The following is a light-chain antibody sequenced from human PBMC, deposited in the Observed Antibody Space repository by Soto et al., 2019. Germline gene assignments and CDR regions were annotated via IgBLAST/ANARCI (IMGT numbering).Light chain of an antibody. CDR2: GAS. J-gene: IGKJ1*01. CDR1: QSVSSD. V-gene: IGKV3-15*01. CDR3: QQYNNWPRT. Sequence: IVWTQAPGTLSLSPGERATLSCRASQSVSSDLAWYHQKPGQAPRLLIYGASTRATGIPARFSGSGSGTEFTLTINSLQSEDFAVYYCQQYNNWPRTFGQGTKVDI.